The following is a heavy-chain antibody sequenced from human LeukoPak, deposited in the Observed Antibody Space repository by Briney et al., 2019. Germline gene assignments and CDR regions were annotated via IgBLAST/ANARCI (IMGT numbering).Heavy chain of an antibody. CDR1: GFTFSSYE. CDR3: ARPFPHYYDSSGLNY. J-gene: IGHJ4*02. CDR2: ISSSGSTI. D-gene: IGHD3-22*01. Sequence: GGSLRLSCAASGFTFSSYEMNWVRQAPGKGLEWVSYISSSGSTIYYADSVKGRFTISRDNAKNSLYLQMNSLRAEDTAVYYCARPFPHYYDSSGLNYWGQGTLVAVFS. V-gene: IGHV3-48*03.